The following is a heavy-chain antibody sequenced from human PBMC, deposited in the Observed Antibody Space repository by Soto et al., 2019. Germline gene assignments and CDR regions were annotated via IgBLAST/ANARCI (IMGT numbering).Heavy chain of an antibody. V-gene: IGHV5-51*01. J-gene: IGHJ6*02. Sequence: PGESLKIYCKGSGYSFASYWIGWVRQMPGKGLEWMGIIYPGDSDTRYSPSFQGQVTISADKSISTAYLQWSSLKASDTAMYYCARILAAANYYYYGMDVWGQGTTVTVSS. D-gene: IGHD6-13*01. CDR2: IYPGDSDT. CDR3: ARILAAANYYYYGMDV. CDR1: GYSFASYW.